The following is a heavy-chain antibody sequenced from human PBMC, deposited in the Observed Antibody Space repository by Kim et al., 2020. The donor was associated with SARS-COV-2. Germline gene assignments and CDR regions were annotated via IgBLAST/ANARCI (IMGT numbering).Heavy chain of an antibody. Sequence: SVKVSCKASGGTFSSYAISWVRQAPGQGLEWMGGIIPIFVTANYAQKFQGRVTITADESTSTAYMELSSLRSEDTAVYYCARGYSSIAVAGLDYWGQGTLVTVSS. CDR3: ARGYSSIAVAGLDY. V-gene: IGHV1-69*13. D-gene: IGHD6-19*01. CDR2: IIPIFVTA. J-gene: IGHJ4*02. CDR1: GGTFSSYA.